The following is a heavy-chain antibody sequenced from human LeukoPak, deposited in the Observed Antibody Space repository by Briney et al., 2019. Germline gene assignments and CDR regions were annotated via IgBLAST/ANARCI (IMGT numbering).Heavy chain of an antibody. V-gene: IGHV3-23*01. D-gene: IGHD4-17*01. CDR2: IRGGGTSE. J-gene: IGHJ3*02. CDR1: GFTFSAYA. Sequence: GGSLRLSCTASGFTFSAYAMMWVRQAPGKGPEWVSAIRGGGTSEFYADSVKGRFRLSRDNSEDTLFLQMNSLRAEDTAVYYCARHPNGDYIGAFDMWGPWTMVTVSS. CDR3: ARHPNGDYIGAFDM.